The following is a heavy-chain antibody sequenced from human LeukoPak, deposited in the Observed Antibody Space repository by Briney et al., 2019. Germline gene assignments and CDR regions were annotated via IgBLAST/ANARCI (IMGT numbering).Heavy chain of an antibody. CDR1: GFTVSSNY. V-gene: IGHV3-53*01. D-gene: IGHD1-26*01. Sequence: GGSLRLSCAASGFTVSSNYMSWVRQAPGKGLEWVSVIYSGGSTYYADSVKGRFTISRDNSKSTLYIQMNSLRAEDTAVYYCARAGGTYYGIAFDIWGQGTMVTVSS. J-gene: IGHJ3*02. CDR3: ARAGGTYYGIAFDI. CDR2: IYSGGST.